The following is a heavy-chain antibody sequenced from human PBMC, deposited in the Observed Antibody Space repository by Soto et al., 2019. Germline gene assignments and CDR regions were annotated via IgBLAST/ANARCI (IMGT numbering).Heavy chain of an antibody. J-gene: IGHJ5*02. Sequence: SETPSLTCSVSGGSINSSSYFWGWVRQPPGKGLEWIGSIYYSGSTYYNPSLRSRVTISVDTSKNQFSLKLSSVTAADTAVFYCARHYSSGSLNWFDPWGQGTLVTISS. CDR3: ARHYSSGSLNWFDP. D-gene: IGHD6-19*01. V-gene: IGHV4-39*01. CDR1: GGSINSSSYF. CDR2: IYYSGST.